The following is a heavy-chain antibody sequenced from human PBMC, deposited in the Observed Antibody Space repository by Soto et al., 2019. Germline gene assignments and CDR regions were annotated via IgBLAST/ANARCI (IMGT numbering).Heavy chain of an antibody. D-gene: IGHD6-6*01. Sequence: ASVKVSCKASGGTFSSYAISWVRQAPGQGLEWMGGIIPIFGTANYAQKFQGRVTITADESTSTAYMALSSLRSEDTAVYYCAREWSSSYYYYYGMDVWGQGTTVTVSS. CDR3: AREWSSSYYYYYGMDV. V-gene: IGHV1-69*13. J-gene: IGHJ6*02. CDR1: GGTFSSYA. CDR2: IIPIFGTA.